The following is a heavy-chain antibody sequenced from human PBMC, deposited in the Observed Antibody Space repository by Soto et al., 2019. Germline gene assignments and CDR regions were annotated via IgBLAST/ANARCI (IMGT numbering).Heavy chain of an antibody. Sequence: GSLRLSCAASGFTFSSYAISRVRQAPGKGLEWVSAISGSGGSTYYADSVKGRFTISRDNSKNTLYLQMNSLRAEDTAVYYCAKDPRDCTNGVCLDYRGQGTLVTVSS. CDR3: AKDPRDCTNGVCLDY. J-gene: IGHJ4*02. CDR1: GFTFSSYA. CDR2: ISGSGGST. D-gene: IGHD2-8*01. V-gene: IGHV3-23*01.